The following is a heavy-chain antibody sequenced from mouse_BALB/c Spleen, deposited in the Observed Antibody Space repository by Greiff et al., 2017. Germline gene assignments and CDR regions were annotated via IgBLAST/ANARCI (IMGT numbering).Heavy chain of an antibody. J-gene: IGHJ2*01. V-gene: IGHV1S127*01. Sequence: QVQLQQPGAELVKPGASVKMSCKASGYTFTSYWMHWVKQRPGQGLEWIGVIDPSDSYTSYNQKFKGKATLTVDTSSSTAYMQLSSLTSEDSAVYYCKRWEYGNLAFDYWGQGTTRTVSS. D-gene: IGHD2-10*02. CDR1: GYTFTSYW. CDR2: IDPSDSYT. CDR3: KRWEYGNLAFDY.